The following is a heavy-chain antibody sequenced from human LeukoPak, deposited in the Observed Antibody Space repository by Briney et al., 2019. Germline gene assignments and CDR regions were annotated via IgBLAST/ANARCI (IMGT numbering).Heavy chain of an antibody. V-gene: IGHV4-38-2*02. CDR1: GYSISSGYY. J-gene: IGHJ4*02. CDR2: IYHSGST. D-gene: IGHD3-22*01. Sequence: SETLSLTCTVSGYSISSGYYWGWIRPPPGKGLEWIGSIYHSGSTYYNPSLKSRVTISVDTSKNQFSLKLSSVTAADTAVYYCARAGDYYDSSGYFDYWGQGTLVTVSS. CDR3: ARAGDYYDSSGYFDY.